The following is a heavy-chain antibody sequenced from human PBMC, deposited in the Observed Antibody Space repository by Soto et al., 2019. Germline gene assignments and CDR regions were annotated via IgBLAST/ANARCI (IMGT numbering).Heavy chain of an antibody. V-gene: IGHV4-30-4*02. J-gene: IGHJ4*02. Sequence: SETLSLTCTVSGGSISSGDYYWSWIRQPPGKGLEWIGYIYYSGSTYYNPSLKSRVTISVDTSKNQFSLKLSSVTAADTAVYYCARETIAAAGRYYFDYWGQGTLVTVSS. CDR2: IYYSGST. D-gene: IGHD6-13*01. CDR1: GGSISSGDYY. CDR3: ARETIAAAGRYYFDY.